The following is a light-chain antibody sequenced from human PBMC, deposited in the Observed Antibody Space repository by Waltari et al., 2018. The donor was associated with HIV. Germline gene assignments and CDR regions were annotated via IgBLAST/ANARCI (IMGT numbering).Light chain of an antibody. CDR3: ATWDSSLRTVI. J-gene: IGLJ2*01. Sequence: QSVLTQSPSVSAAPGQNVTISCYGSSSDIGQNHFSSYQQLPGRAPKLLTDENGQRPSVIPGRFSGSKFGTSATLDITGLQTGDEALYFCATWDSSLRTVIYGGGTNLTVL. V-gene: IGLV1-51*02. CDR2: ENG. CDR1: SSDIGQNH.